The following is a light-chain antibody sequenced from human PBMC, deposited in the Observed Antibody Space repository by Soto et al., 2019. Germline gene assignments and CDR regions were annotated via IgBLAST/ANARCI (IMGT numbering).Light chain of an antibody. J-gene: IGKJ5*01. CDR3: QQYYSYPT. CDR2: AAS. CDR1: QGISSY. Sequence: AIRMTQSPSSLSASTGDSVTITCRASQGISSYLAWYQQKPGKAPKLLIYAASTLQSGVQSRFSGSGSGTDSTLTIRCLQSEDFATYYCQQYYSYPTCCQGTRLEI. V-gene: IGKV1-8*01.